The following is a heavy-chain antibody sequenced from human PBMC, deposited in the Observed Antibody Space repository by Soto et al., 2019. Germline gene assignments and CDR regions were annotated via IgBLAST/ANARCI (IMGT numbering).Heavy chain of an antibody. J-gene: IGHJ6*02. Sequence: QVQLVQSGAEVKKPGSSVRVSCQASGGTFTTYAFNWVRQAPGQGLEWMGGIIPMYNKPNYAPNFLGRVTISADRSTSTDYMELTTLRSEDTDVYLCARGYSGGYYYAMDVWGQGTTVTVSS. CDR2: IIPMYNKP. CDR3: ARGYSGGYYYAMDV. CDR1: GGTFTTYA. D-gene: IGHD4-4*01. V-gene: IGHV1-69*01.